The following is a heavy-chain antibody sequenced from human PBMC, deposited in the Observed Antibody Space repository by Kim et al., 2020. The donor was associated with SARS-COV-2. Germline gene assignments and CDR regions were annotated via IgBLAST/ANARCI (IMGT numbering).Heavy chain of an antibody. V-gene: IGHV4-39*01. CDR3: ARRPVRGVISFSSADI. Sequence: SETLSLTCTVSGGSISSSSYYWGWIRQPPGKGLEWIGSIYYSGSTYYNPSLKSRVTISVDTSKNQFSLKLSSVTAADTAVYYCARRPVRGVISFSSADIWGQGTMVTVSS. J-gene: IGHJ3*02. D-gene: IGHD3-10*01. CDR2: IYYSGST. CDR1: GGSISSSSYY.